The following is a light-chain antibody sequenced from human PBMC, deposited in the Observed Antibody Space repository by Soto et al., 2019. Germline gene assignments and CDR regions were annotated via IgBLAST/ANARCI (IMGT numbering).Light chain of an antibody. CDR1: SSDVGGYNY. Sequence: QSALTQPASVSGSPGQSITISCTGTSSDVGGYNYVSWYQQHPGKAPKLMIYDVSNRPSGVSNRFSGSKSGNTASLTISGIQAEDEADYYCSSYTSSSTRAVFGGGTQLTVL. CDR3: SSYTSSSTRAV. CDR2: DVS. J-gene: IGLJ7*01. V-gene: IGLV2-14*01.